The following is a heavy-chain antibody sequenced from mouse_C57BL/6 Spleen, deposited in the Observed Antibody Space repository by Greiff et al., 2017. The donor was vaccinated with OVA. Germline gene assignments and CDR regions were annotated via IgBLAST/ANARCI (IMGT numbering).Heavy chain of an antibody. D-gene: IGHD1-1*01. J-gene: IGHJ1*03. Sequence: VQLQQSGPGLVKPSQSLSLTCSVTGYSITSGYYWNWIRQFPGNKLEWMGYISYDGSNNYNPSLKNRISITRDTSKNQFFLKLNSVTTEDTATYYCARGYYYYGSSYVWYFDVWGTGTTVTVSS. V-gene: IGHV3-6*01. CDR2: ISYDGSN. CDR3: ARGYYYYGSSYVWYFDV. CDR1: GYSITSGYY.